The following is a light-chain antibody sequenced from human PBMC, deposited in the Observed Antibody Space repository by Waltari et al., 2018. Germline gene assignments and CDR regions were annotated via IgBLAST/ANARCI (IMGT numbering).Light chain of an antibody. V-gene: IGKV4-1*01. CDR2: WAS. J-gene: IGKJ2*01. CDR3: QQYYSTPT. Sequence: DIVMTQSPDSLAVSLGERATLNCTSSQSVVYSSNNKNYLAWYQQKPGQPPKLLIYWASTRESGVPDRFSGSGSGTDFTLTISSLQAEDVAVYYCQQYYSTPTFGQGTKLEIK. CDR1: QSVVYSSNNKNY.